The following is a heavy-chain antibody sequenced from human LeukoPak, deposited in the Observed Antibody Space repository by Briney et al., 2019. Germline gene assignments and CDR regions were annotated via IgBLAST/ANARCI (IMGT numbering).Heavy chain of an antibody. Sequence: RTSDILSLTRTVAGGSISSSRYFWDWIRQPPGKGLEWIGYIYYSGSTYYNPSLKSRVTISVDTSKNQFSLKLSSVTAADTAVYYCARQTRDCSSASCQIDYWGQGTLVTVSS. CDR1: GGSISSSRYF. J-gene: IGHJ4*02. V-gene: IGHV4-39*01. CDR2: IYYSGST. CDR3: ARQTRDCSSASCQIDY. D-gene: IGHD2-2*01.